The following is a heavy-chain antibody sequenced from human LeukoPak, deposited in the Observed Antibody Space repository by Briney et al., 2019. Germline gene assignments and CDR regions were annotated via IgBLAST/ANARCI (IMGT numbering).Heavy chain of an antibody. J-gene: IGHJ5*02. CDR1: GGSISSGGDY. Sequence: SETLSLTCTVSGGSISSGGDYWSWICQHPGKGLEWIGYIYDSGSTYYNPSLKSRVTISVDTSKNQFSLKLSSVTAADTAVYYCARSIGDYYDSSGLDHWGQGTLVTVSS. CDR2: IYDSGST. CDR3: ARSIGDYYDSSGLDH. D-gene: IGHD3-22*01. V-gene: IGHV4-31*03.